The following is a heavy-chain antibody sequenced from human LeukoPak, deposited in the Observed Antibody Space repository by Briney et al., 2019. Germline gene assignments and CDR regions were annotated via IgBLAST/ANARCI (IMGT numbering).Heavy chain of an antibody. Sequence: GRSLRLSCAASGFTFTSYAMHWVRPAPGKGLEWVAVISYDGSNKYYVESVKGRFTISRDNSKNTLYLQMNSLRTEDTAVYYCARGLSGNYYYYYAMDVWGQGTTVTVSS. D-gene: IGHD6-19*01. CDR2: ISYDGSNK. V-gene: IGHV3-30-3*01. J-gene: IGHJ6*02. CDR3: ARGLSGNYYYYYAMDV. CDR1: GFTFTSYA.